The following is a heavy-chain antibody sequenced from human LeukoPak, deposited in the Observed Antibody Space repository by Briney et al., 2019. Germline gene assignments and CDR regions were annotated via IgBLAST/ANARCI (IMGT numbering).Heavy chain of an antibody. CDR3: ARLPVVPAAIIYYYSYYMDV. Sequence: GGTLRLSCSASGFTFSSYSMNWVRQAPGKGLEWVSYISRSTSTIYYADSVKGRFTISRDNAKNSLYLQMNSLRAEDTAVYYCARLPVVPAAIIYYYSYYMDVWGKGTTVTVSS. CDR1: GFTFSSYS. D-gene: IGHD2-2*01. V-gene: IGHV3-48*01. J-gene: IGHJ6*03. CDR2: ISRSTSTI.